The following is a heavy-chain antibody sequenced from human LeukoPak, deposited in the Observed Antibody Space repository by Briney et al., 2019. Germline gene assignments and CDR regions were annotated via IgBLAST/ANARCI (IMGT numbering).Heavy chain of an antibody. CDR2: ISAYNGNT. V-gene: IGHV1-18*01. J-gene: IGHJ4*02. CDR1: GYTFTSYG. Sequence: GASVKVSCKASGYTFTSYGISWVRQAPGQGLEWMGWISAYNGNTNYAQKLQGRVTMTTDTSTSTAYMELRSLRSDDTAVYYCARDIGYYDSSGYEVRNIDCWGQGTLVTVSS. D-gene: IGHD3-22*01. CDR3: ARDIGYYDSSGYEVRNIDC.